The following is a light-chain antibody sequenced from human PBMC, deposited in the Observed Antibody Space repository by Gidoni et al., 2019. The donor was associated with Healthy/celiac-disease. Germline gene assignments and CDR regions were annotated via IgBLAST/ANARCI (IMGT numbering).Light chain of an antibody. Sequence: DIQMTQSPSSLSASVGDRVTITCQASQDISNYLNWYQQKPGKAPKLLIYDASNLETGVPSRFSGSGSGTDFTFTISSLQPEEIATDYCQQYDNLPWTFGQGTKVEIK. CDR1: QDISNY. J-gene: IGKJ1*01. V-gene: IGKV1-33*01. CDR2: DAS. CDR3: QQYDNLPWT.